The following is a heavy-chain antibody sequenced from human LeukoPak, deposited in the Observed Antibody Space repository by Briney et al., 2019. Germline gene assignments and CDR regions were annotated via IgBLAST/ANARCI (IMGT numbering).Heavy chain of an antibody. J-gene: IGHJ4*02. Sequence: GGSLRLSCAASGFTFSSYAMHWVRQAPGKGLEWVAVISYDGGNKYYADSVKGRFTISRDNSKNTLYLQMNSLRAEDTAVYYCASSGSSGWYFDYWGQGTLVTVSS. CDR2: ISYDGGNK. D-gene: IGHD6-19*01. CDR3: ASSGSSGWYFDY. CDR1: GFTFSSYA. V-gene: IGHV3-30-3*01.